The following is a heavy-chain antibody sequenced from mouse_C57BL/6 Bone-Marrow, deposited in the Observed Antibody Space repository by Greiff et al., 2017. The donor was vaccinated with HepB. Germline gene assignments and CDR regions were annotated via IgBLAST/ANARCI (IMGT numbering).Heavy chain of an antibody. CDR1: GYAFSSSW. V-gene: IGHV1-82*01. J-gene: IGHJ4*01. CDR3: LRRKDY. CDR2: IYPGDGDT. D-gene: IGHD2-12*01. Sequence: VQLQESGPELVKPGASVKISCKASGYAFSSSWMNWVKQRPGKGLEWIGRIYPGDGDTNYNGKFKGKATLTADKSSSTAYMQLSSLSSEDSAVSFSLRRKDYWGQGTPDTVSS.